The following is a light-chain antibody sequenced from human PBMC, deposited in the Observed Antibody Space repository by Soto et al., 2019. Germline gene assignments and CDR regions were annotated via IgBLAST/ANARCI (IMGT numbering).Light chain of an antibody. Sequence: DIQMTQSPSTLSASLVYRVTITCRASQSISSWLAWYQQKPGKAPKLLIYKASSLESGVPSRFSGSGSGTEFTLTISSLQPDDFATYYCQHYNSYSEAFGQGAKVDIK. CDR3: QHYNSYSEA. CDR2: KAS. V-gene: IGKV1-5*03. J-gene: IGKJ1*01. CDR1: QSISSW.